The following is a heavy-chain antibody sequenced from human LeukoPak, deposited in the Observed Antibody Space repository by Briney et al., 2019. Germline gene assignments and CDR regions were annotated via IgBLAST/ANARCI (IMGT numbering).Heavy chain of an antibody. CDR1: GFTVSSNY. CDR3: AKGSRGYGDYYFDY. Sequence: GGSLRLSCAASGFTVSSNYMSWVRQAPGKGLEWVSVIYSGGSTYYADSVKGRFTISRDNSKNTLYLQMNSLRAEDTAVYYCAKGSRGYGDYYFDYWGQGTLVTVSS. D-gene: IGHD4-17*01. J-gene: IGHJ4*02. CDR2: IYSGGST. V-gene: IGHV3-53*01.